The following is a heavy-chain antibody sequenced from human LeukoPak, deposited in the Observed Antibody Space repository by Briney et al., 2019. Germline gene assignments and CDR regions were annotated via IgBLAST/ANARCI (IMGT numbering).Heavy chain of an antibody. D-gene: IGHD4-17*01. CDR2: INPSSGGT. CDR1: GYTFTNFY. Sequence: GASVKVSCKASGYTFTNFYIHWVRQAPGQGLEWMGWINPSSGGTNYARKFQGRVTMTRDTSISTAYMELSRLKSDDTAVYYCARDPRYGDLLDYYYMDVWGKGTTVTVSS. V-gene: IGHV1-2*02. J-gene: IGHJ6*03. CDR3: ARDPRYGDLLDYYYMDV.